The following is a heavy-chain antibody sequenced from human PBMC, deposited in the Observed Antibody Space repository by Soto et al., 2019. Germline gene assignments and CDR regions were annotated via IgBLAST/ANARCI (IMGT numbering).Heavy chain of an antibody. D-gene: IGHD3-3*01. Sequence: GGSLRLSGVASGFTFSGYGMHWVRQAPGKGLEWAAVISYEGSNKYYADSVKGRFTISRDNSINTMYLEMNSLRAEDTAVYYCAKDRKTIFGVVPFSGGMDVWGQGTTVTVSS. J-gene: IGHJ6*02. CDR1: GFTFSGYG. CDR3: AKDRKTIFGVVPFSGGMDV. CDR2: ISYEGSNK. V-gene: IGHV3-30*18.